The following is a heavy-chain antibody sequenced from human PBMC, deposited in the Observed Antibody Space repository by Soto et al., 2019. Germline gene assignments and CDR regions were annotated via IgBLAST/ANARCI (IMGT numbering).Heavy chain of an antibody. J-gene: IGHJ6*03. CDR1: GYTFTSYG. CDR3: ARGREGVPHYYYYYMDV. Sequence: ASVKVSCKASGYTFTSYGISWVRQAPGQGLEWMGWISAYNGNTNYAQKLQGRVTMTTDTSTSTAYMELRSLRSDDTAVYYCARGREGVPHYYYYYMDVWGKGTTVTVSS. CDR2: ISAYNGNT. V-gene: IGHV1-18*01.